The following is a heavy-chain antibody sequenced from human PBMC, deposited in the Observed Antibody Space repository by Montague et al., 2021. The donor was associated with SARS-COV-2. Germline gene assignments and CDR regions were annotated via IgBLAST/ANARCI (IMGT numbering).Heavy chain of an antibody. V-gene: IGHV4-4*07. J-gene: IGHJ4*02. CDR1: GEPISGFF. Sequence: SETLSLTCSVSGEPISGFFWNWIRQPADKGLEWIGRIYASGGTDYNPSLESRVTMSVDTSKNQFPLTVNSVTAADTAMYYCARGVVAAPPLVDYWGRGTLVTVSS. CDR2: IYASGGT. D-gene: IGHD2-15*01. CDR3: ARGVVAAPPLVDY.